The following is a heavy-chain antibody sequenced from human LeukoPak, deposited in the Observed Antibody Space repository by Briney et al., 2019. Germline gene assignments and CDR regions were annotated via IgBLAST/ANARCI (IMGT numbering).Heavy chain of an antibody. CDR3: ATELSRGVIPTDNS. Sequence: SVKVSCKASGGTFSSYAISWVRQAPGQGLEWMGGIIPIFGTANYAQKFQGRVTITTDESTSTAYMELSSLRSEDTAVYYCATELSRGVIPTDNSWGQGTLVTVSA. D-gene: IGHD2-2*01. CDR1: GGTFSSYA. V-gene: IGHV1-69*05. CDR2: IIPIFGTA. J-gene: IGHJ4*02.